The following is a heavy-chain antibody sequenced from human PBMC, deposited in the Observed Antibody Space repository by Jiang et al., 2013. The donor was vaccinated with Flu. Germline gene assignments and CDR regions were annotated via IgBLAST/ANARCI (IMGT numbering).Heavy chain of an antibody. CDR3: ARDLWLAVAPARLNWFDP. J-gene: IGHJ5*02. CDR1: GGSFSGYY. V-gene: IGHV4-34*01. CDR2: INHSGST. D-gene: IGHD6-19*01. Sequence: LLKPSETLSLTCAVYGGSFSGYYWSWIRQPPGKGLEWIGEINHSGSTNYNPSLKSRVTISVDTSKNQFSLKLSSVTAADTAVYYCARDLWLAVAPARLNWFDPWGQGTLVTVSS.